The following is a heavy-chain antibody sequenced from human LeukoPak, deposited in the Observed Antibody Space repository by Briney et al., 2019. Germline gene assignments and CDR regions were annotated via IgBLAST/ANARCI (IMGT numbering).Heavy chain of an antibody. CDR3: ARRIAASGNYYYSMDF. CDR2: IYPGDSDT. J-gene: IGHJ6*03. Sequence: GESPLSFCKGSGYSFSSYWIGWVRQMPGKGLEWMGIIYPGDSDTRYSPSFQGQVTISVDKSISTAYLQWSSLNASDTAMYYCARRIAASGNYYYSMDFGGKGTTATVSS. V-gene: IGHV5-51*01. CDR1: GYSFSSYW. D-gene: IGHD6-13*01.